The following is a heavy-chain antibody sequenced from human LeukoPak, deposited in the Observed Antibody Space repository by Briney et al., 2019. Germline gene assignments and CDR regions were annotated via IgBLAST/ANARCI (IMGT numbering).Heavy chain of an antibody. CDR3: VSFYETY. D-gene: IGHD2-2*01. Sequence: GGSLRLSCAASGFTFSSYGMHWVRQAPGKGLEWVAVISYDGSNKYYADSVKGRFTIPRDNSKNTLYLQMNNLRAEDTAVYYCVSFYETYWGRGTLVTVSS. J-gene: IGHJ4*02. CDR1: GFTFSSYG. V-gene: IGHV3-30*03. CDR2: ISYDGSNK.